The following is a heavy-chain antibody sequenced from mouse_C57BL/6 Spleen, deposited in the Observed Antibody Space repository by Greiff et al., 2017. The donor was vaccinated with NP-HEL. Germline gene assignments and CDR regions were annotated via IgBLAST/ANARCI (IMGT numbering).Heavy chain of an antibody. CDR3: ARSGRYEGFAY. J-gene: IGHJ3*01. CDR2: IYPGDGDT. CDR1: GYAFSSYW. D-gene: IGHD2-3*01. V-gene: IGHV1-80*01. Sequence: VKLVESGAELVKPGASVKISCKASGYAFSSYWMNWVKQRPGKGLEWIGQIYPGDGDTNYNGKFKGKATLTADKSSSTAYMQLSSLTSEDSAVYFCARSGRYEGFAYWGQGTLVTVSA.